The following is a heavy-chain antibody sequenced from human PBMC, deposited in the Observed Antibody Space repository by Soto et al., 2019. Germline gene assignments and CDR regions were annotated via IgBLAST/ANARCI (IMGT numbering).Heavy chain of an antibody. J-gene: IGHJ4*02. CDR1: GGSISSSGYY. V-gene: IGHV4-39*01. CDR3: ARFITIFGVVIIRHFDY. CDR2: IYYSGST. Sequence: SETLSLTCTVSGGSISSSGYYWGWIRQPPGKGLEWIGSIYYSGSTYYNPSLKSRVTISVDTSKNQFSLKLSSVTAADTAVYYCARFITIFGVVIIRHFDYWGQGTLVTVSS. D-gene: IGHD3-3*01.